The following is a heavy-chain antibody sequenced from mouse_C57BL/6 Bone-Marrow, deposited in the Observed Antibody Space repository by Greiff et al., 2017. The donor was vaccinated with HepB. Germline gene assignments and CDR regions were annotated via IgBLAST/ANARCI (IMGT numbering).Heavy chain of an antibody. CDR2: IYPGSGNT. V-gene: IGHV1-76*01. Sequence: VQLQESGAELVRPGASVKLSCKASGYTFTDYYINWVKQRPGQGLEWIARIYPGSGNTYYNEKFKGKATLTAEKSSSTAYMQLSSLTSEDSAVYFCARRESNYAFDYWGQGTTLTVSS. CDR1: GYTFTDYY. CDR3: ARRESNYAFDY. J-gene: IGHJ2*01. D-gene: IGHD2-5*01.